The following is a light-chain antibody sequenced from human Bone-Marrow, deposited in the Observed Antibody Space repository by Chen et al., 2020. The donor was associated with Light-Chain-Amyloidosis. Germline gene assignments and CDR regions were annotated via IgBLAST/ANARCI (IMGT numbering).Light chain of an antibody. V-gene: IGLV2-14*03. CDR3: SSYTPRTTLYV. CDR1: RSDIGGYQY. CDR2: DVS. J-gene: IGLJ1*01. Sequence: QSALTQPASVSGSPGQSITISCTGTRSDIGGYQYVSWYQQHPGEAPKLMIYDVSRRPSGVSNRFSGSKSGNTASLTISGLQAEDEAYYYCSSYTPRTTLYVFGTGTKVTVL.